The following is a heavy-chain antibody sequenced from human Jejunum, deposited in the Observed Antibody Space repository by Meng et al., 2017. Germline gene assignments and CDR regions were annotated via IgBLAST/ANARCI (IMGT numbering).Heavy chain of an antibody. Sequence: QLQLQESGPGLVKPSETLSLTCAVSGGSISTAGYYWGWIRQSPGKGLEWIGSIFYSGTTYYNPSLKSRVTISIDTSKNQFSLKMNSVTAADTAVYYCARDTAGFGPWGQGTLVTASS. J-gene: IGHJ5*02. CDR2: IFYSGTT. CDR1: GGSISTAGYY. D-gene: IGHD6-13*01. CDR3: ARDTAGFGP. V-gene: IGHV4-39*07.